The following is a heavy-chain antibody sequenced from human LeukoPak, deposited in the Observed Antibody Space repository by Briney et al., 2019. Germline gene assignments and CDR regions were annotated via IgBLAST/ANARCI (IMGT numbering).Heavy chain of an antibody. CDR1: VFTFSTYG. CDR2: IRYDGNNK. J-gene: IGHJ4*02. Sequence: GGSLRLSCAASVFTFSTYGMHCVRQAPGKGLEWVSFIRYDGNNKYYADFVKGRFTISRDNSKNTLYLHMNSLRTEDTAVYYCAKIEGKYQLANVPDHWGQGTLVTVSS. CDR3: AKIEGKYQLANVPDH. V-gene: IGHV3-30*02. D-gene: IGHD2-2*01.